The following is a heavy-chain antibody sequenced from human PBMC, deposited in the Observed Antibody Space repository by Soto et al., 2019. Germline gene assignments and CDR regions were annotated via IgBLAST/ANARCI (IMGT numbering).Heavy chain of an antibody. CDR1: GFSLSTSGRC. CDR3: ARIQAPSYGMDV. J-gene: IGHJ6*02. Sequence: SGPTLVNPTHTLTLTCTFSGFSLSTSGRCVSWIRQPPGKALEWLALIDWDDDKYYSTSLKTRLTISKDTSKNQVVLTMTNMDPVDTATYYCARIQAPSYGMDVWGQGTTVTVSS. CDR2: IDWDDDK. V-gene: IGHV2-70*01.